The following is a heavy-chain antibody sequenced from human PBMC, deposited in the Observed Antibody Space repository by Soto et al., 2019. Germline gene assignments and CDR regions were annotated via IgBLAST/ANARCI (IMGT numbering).Heavy chain of an antibody. CDR3: VRDRKDYRVLGNSFGS. J-gene: IGHJ5*01. CDR1: WYPLAHCG. CDR2: FSGHHGAT. Sequence: ASLEASWKAPWYPLAHCGFRLLRQAPGPGLEWMGWFSGHHGATNYAPNMQGRVTMPIDTPTHPAYLALPSLTSDDTAGYFCVRDRKDYRVLGNSFGSWGQGTLVTVSS. D-gene: IGHD4-17*01. V-gene: IGHV1-18*04.